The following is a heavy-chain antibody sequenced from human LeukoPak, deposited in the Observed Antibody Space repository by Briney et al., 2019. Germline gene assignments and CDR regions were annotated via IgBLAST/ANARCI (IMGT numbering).Heavy chain of an antibody. J-gene: IGHJ3*02. CDR3: ARGPLLGYDTNDSGFDI. Sequence: GASVKVSCKASGYSFTSYYVHCVRQAPGPGLEWVGVINPKDGGTISAQKLQDRVALTSDTSTSTVYMEMNNLKSDDTAVYYCARGPLLGYDTNDSGFDIWGQGTLVTVSS. CDR1: GYSFTSYY. V-gene: IGHV1-46*04. D-gene: IGHD2-8*01. CDR2: INPKDGGT.